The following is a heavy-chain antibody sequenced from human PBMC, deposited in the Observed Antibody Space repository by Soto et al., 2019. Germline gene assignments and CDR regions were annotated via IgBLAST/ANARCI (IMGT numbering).Heavy chain of an antibody. CDR1: GGTFSSYT. CDR2: IIPIFGTA. CDR3: ARGNHRWLQLWYFDL. J-gene: IGHJ2*01. D-gene: IGHD5-12*01. V-gene: IGHV1-69*12. Sequence: QVQLVQSGAEVKNPGSSVTVSCKASGGTFSSYTISWVRQAPGQGLKWMGGIIPIFGTANYAQKFQGRVTITADESTSTAYMELSSLRSEDTAVYYCARGNHRWLQLWYFDLWGRGTLVTVSS.